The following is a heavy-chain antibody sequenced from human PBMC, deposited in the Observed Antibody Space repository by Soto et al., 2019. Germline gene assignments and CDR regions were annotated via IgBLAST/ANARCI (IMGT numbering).Heavy chain of an antibody. J-gene: IGHJ5*02. V-gene: IGHV3-33*01. CDR2: IWYDGINK. D-gene: IGHD3-10*01. CDR1: GLTFSTYG. CDR3: ARDPIHGSGLFDA. Sequence: LRLSCAASGLTFSTYGMHWVRQSPGKGLEWVAFIWYDGINKKYADSVKGRFTISRDNSKNMVFLEMNGLRVEDTAVYHCARDPIHGSGLFDAWGQGTLVTVSS.